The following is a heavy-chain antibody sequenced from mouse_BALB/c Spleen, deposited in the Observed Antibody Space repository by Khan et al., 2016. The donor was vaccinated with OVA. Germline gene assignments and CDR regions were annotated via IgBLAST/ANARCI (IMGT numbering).Heavy chain of an antibody. CDR1: GFSFSNYA. J-gene: IGHJ3*01. V-gene: IGHV5-6-5*01. CDR2: IGSGDST. CDR3: ARDYWFAY. Sequence: EVELVESGGGLVKPGGSLKLSCAASGFSFSNYAMSWVRQSPDKRLEWVASIGSGDSTYYLDSVKGRFTISRDNARNILYLQMSSLRSEDTAMYYCARDYWFAYWGQGTLVTVSA.